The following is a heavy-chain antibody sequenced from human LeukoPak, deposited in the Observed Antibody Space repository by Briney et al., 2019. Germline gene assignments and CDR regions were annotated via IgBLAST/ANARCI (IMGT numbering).Heavy chain of an antibody. V-gene: IGHV4-4*09. CDR2: IYTSGST. D-gene: IGHD5-12*01. CDR1: GGSISSYY. J-gene: IGHJ6*02. CDR3: AREARLASAAGLDV. Sequence: SETLSLTCTVSGGSISSYYWSWIRQPPGKGLEWIGYIYTSGSTNYNPSLKSRVTISVDTSKNQFSLKLSSVTAADTAVYYCAREARLASAAGLDVWGQGTMVTVSS.